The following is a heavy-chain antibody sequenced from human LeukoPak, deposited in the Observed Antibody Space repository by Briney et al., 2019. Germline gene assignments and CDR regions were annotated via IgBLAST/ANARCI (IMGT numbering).Heavy chain of an antibody. CDR1: GFTLSSYW. D-gene: IGHD6-19*01. Sequence: GGSLRLSCAASGFTLSSYWMSWVRQTPGKGLEWVANIKQDGSEKYYVDSVKGRFTISRDNAKNTLYLQLNSLRADDTAVYYCARGLSYAVAYGDYWGQGTLVTVSS. CDR2: IKQDGSEK. J-gene: IGHJ4*02. V-gene: IGHV3-7*01. CDR3: ARGLSYAVAYGDY.